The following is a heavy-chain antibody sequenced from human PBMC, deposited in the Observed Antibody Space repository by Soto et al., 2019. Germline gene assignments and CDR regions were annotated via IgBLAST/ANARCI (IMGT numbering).Heavy chain of an antibody. CDR3: ASRHGLDIGAYH. CDR1: GGSISSSTYY. Sequence: PSETLSLTCTVSGGSISSSTYYWGWMRQPPGKGLEWIASFFIGGNTYYNPSLKSRVTISVDTSKNQFSLKLSSVTAADPAVYFRASRHGLDIGAYHWGQRILVTLSS. V-gene: IGHV4-39*01. J-gene: IGHJ4*02. D-gene: IGHD3-9*01. CDR2: FFIGGNT.